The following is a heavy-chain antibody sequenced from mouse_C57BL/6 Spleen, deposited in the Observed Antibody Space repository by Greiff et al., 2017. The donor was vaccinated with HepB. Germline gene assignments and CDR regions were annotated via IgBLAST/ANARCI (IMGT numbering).Heavy chain of an antibody. CDR2: ISYDGSN. V-gene: IGHV3-6*01. J-gene: IGHJ3*01. D-gene: IGHD3-2*02. Sequence: EVQLVESGPGLVKPSQSLSLTCSVTGYSITSGYYWNWIRQFPGNKLEWMGYISYDGSNNYNPSLKNRISITRDTSKNQFFLKLNSVTTEDTATYYCARDIDSSAPFAYWGQGTLVTVSA. CDR3: ARDIDSSAPFAY. CDR1: GYSITSGYY.